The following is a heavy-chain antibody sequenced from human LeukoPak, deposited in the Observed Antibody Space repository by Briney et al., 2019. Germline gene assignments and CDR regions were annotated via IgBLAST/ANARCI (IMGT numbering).Heavy chain of an antibody. CDR1: GFTFSSYA. Sequence: GGSLRLSCAASGFTFSSYAMNWIRQAPGMGLEWVSTITGSGDSTYYADSVKGRFTISRDNSKNTLYLQMNSLRAEDTAVYYCAKDSGANSWLDSYFDFWGRGALGTASS. D-gene: IGHD6-13*01. CDR2: ITGSGDST. J-gene: IGHJ2*01. CDR3: AKDSGANSWLDSYFDF. V-gene: IGHV3-23*01.